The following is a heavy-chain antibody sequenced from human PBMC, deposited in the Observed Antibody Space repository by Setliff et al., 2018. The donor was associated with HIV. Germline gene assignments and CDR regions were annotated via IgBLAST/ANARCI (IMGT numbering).Heavy chain of an antibody. J-gene: IGHJ3*02. CDR1: GGTFNTYA. V-gene: IGHV1-69*13. D-gene: IGHD3-10*01. CDR3: ARGPPYFGSGSRPVAFDI. Sequence: SVTVSCKASGGTFNTYAIGWVRQAPGQGLEWLGGIIPLFPTSTYAQKFQGRVTMTADESTSTTYMDLNNLRSEDTAVYYCARGPPYFGSGSRPVAFDIWGQGTMVTVSS. CDR2: IIPLFPTS.